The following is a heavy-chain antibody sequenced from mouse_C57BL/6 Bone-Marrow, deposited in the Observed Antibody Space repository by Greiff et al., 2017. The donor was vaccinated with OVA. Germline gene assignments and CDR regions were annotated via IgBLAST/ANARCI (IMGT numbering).Heavy chain of an antibody. J-gene: IGHJ1*03. V-gene: IGHV1-4*01. CDR2: INPSSGYT. Sequence: QVQLQQSGAELARPGASVKMSCKASGYTFTSYTMHWVKQRPGQGLEWIGYINPSSGYTKYNQKFKDKATLTADKSSSTAYMQLSSLTSEDSAVYYCAREQTTVVADWYFDVWGTGTTVTVSS. D-gene: IGHD1-1*01. CDR1: GYTFTSYT. CDR3: AREQTTVVADWYFDV.